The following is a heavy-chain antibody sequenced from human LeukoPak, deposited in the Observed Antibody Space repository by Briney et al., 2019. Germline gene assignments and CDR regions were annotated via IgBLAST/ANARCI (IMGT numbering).Heavy chain of an antibody. D-gene: IGHD1-26*01. J-gene: IGHJ4*02. CDR2: IWYDGSNK. CDR3: ASSGWAADY. CDR1: GFTFSIYG. Sequence: GGSLRLSCAASGFTFSIYGVHWVRQAPGKGLEWVAVIWYDGSNKYYADSVKGRFTISRDNSKNTLYLQMNSLRAEDTAVYYCASSGWAADYWGQGTLVTVSS. V-gene: IGHV3-33*01.